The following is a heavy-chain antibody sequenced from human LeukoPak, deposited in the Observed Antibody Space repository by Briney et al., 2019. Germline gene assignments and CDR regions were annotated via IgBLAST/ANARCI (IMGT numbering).Heavy chain of an antibody. CDR3: AKGKSYGGNSGTEYFQY. V-gene: IGHV3-23*01. CDR1: GFTFTTHD. Sequence: PGGSLRLSCAASGFTFTTHDMWWVRQAPGKGLEWVSAISGSGGSTYYADSVKGRFTISRDNSKNTLYLQMNSLRAEDTAVYYCAKGKSYGGNSGTEYFQYWGQGTLVTVSS. J-gene: IGHJ1*01. D-gene: IGHD4-23*01. CDR2: ISGSGGST.